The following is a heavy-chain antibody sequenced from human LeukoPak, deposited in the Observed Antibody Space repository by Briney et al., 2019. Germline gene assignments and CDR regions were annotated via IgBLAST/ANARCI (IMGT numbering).Heavy chain of an antibody. CDR2: VYYDGST. V-gene: IGHV4-39*01. D-gene: IGHD3-10*01. CDR1: GVSIRSSSYY. Sequence: SETLSLTCPVSGVSIRSSSYYWDWIRQPPGRGLEWIGSVYYDGSTSYNPSLKSRITISVDTFRSQVSLKMRSVTAADTAVYYCARVLLWFGDFSVKAFDIWGQGTMVTVSS. CDR3: ARVLLWFGDFSVKAFDI. J-gene: IGHJ3*02.